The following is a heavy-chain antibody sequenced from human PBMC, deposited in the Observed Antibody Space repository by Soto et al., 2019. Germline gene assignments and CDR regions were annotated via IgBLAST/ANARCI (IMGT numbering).Heavy chain of an antibody. V-gene: IGHV4-59*01. CDR1: GGSISSYY. CDR3: ARGNGYSSGWHTEYFQH. D-gene: IGHD6-19*01. J-gene: IGHJ1*01. CDR2: IYYSGST. Sequence: SETLSLTCTVSGGSISSYYWSWIRQPPGKGLEWIGYIYYSGSTNYNPSLKSRVTISVDTSKNQFSLKLSSVTAADTAVYYCARGNGYSSGWHTEYFQHWGQGTLVTVSS.